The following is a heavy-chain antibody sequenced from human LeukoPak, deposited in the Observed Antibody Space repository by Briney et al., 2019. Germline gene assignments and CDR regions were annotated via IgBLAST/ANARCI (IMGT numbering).Heavy chain of an antibody. CDR3: ARGKAAGVNYFDY. Sequence: SETLSLTCTVSGGSINSGDYYWSWIRQPPGEGLEWIGYIHYSGSAYYIPALESRVSFSVDMANNPFSLKLSSVTAADTAVYFCARGKAAGVNYFDYWGQGTLVTVSS. CDR2: IHYSGSA. J-gene: IGHJ4*02. D-gene: IGHD6-13*01. V-gene: IGHV4-30-4*01. CDR1: GGSINSGDYY.